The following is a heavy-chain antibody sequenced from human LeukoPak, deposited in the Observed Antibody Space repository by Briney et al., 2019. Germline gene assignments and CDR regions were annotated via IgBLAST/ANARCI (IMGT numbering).Heavy chain of an antibody. CDR3: ASDLFY. CDR2: IFSGGST. J-gene: IGHJ4*02. CDR1: GLTVSSNY. V-gene: IGHV3-53*01. Sequence: GGSLRLSCAVSGLTVSSNYMSCVRQAPGKGPEWVSVIFSGGSTYYADSVKGRFTISRDNSKNTVYLQMNSRRAEDTAVYYCASDLFYWGQGTLVTVSS.